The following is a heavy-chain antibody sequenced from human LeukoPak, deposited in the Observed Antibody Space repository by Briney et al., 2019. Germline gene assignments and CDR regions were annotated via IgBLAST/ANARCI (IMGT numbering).Heavy chain of an antibody. V-gene: IGHV4-34*01. D-gene: IGHD3-22*01. CDR1: GGSFSDYY. CDR2: INHSGST. J-gene: IGHJ4*02. Sequence: SETLSLTCAVYGGSFSDYYWSWIRQTPGKGLEWIREINHSGSTNYNPSLRSRVSISVDTSKNQFSLKLSSVTAADTAVYYCARSTMIQFDYWGQGTLVTVSS. CDR3: ARSTMIQFDY.